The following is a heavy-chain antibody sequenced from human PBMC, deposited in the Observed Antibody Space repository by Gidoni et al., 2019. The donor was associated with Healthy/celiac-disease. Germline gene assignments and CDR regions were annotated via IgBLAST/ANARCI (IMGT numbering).Heavy chain of an antibody. CDR2: IYYSGST. D-gene: IGHD3-10*01. CDR1: GGSVSSGSYY. Sequence: QVQLQESGPGLVKPSETLSLTCTVAGGSVSSGSYYWSWIRQPPGKGLEWIGYIYYSGSTNYNPSLKSRLTISVDTSKNQFSLKLSSVTAADTAVYYCARDLMKRFGENYYYGMDVWGQGTTVTVSS. CDR3: ARDLMKRFGENYYYGMDV. V-gene: IGHV4-61*01. J-gene: IGHJ6*02.